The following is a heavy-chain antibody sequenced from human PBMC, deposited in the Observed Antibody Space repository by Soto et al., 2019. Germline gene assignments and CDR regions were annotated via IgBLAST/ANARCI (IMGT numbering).Heavy chain of an antibody. CDR3: ATSYGDPNFDY. V-gene: IGHV3-48*01. CDR2: ISSSSGTI. D-gene: IGHD4-17*01. Sequence: GGSLRLSCAASGFTFSSFSMNWVRQAPGKGLEWLSYISSSSGTIFYADSVEGRFTISRDNAKGSLYLQMSSLRAEDTAVYYCATSYGDPNFDYWGQGTLVTVSS. J-gene: IGHJ4*02. CDR1: GFTFSSFS.